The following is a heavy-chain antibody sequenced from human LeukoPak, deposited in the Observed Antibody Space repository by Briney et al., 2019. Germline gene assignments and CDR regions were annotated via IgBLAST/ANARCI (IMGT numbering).Heavy chain of an antibody. CDR2: IYWDDDR. CDR3: AHRKNYYDSSVFDN. Sequence: SGPTLVNLTQTLTLTCTFSGFSLNTRGVGVGWIRQPPGRALEWLALIYWDDDRRYSPSLKSRLTITKDTSRNQVVLTMTNMDPVDTATYCCAHRKNYYDSSVFDNWGQGTLVTVSS. D-gene: IGHD3-22*01. J-gene: IGHJ4*02. V-gene: IGHV2-5*02. CDR1: GFSLNTRGVG.